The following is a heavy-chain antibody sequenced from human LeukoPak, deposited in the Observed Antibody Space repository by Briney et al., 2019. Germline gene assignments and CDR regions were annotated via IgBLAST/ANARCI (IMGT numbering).Heavy chain of an antibody. V-gene: IGHV3-30*18. CDR3: AKTLDAFDI. CDR1: GFTFSSYG. J-gene: IGHJ3*02. Sequence: PGRSVRLSCAASGFTFSSYGMHWVRQAPGKGMEWVAVISYDGSNKYYADSVKGRFTISRDNSKNTLYLQMNSLRAEDTAVYYCAKTLDAFDIWGQGTMVTVSS. CDR2: ISYDGSNK.